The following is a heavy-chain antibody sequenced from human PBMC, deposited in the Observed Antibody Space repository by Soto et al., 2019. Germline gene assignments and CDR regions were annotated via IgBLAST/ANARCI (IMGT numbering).Heavy chain of an antibody. J-gene: IGHJ4*02. CDR1: GFTFSSYG. Sequence: QVQLVESGGGVVQPGRSLRLSCAASGFTFSSYGMHWVRQAPGKGLEWVAVISYDGSNKYYADSVKGRFTISRDNSKNTLYLKMNSLRAEDTAVYYCAKVGWWELMRAFDYWGQGTLVTVSS. CDR2: ISYDGSNK. CDR3: AKVGWWELMRAFDY. V-gene: IGHV3-30*18. D-gene: IGHD1-26*01.